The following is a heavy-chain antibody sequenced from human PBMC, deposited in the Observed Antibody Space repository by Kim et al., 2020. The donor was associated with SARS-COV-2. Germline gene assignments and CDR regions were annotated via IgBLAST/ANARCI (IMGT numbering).Heavy chain of an antibody. CDR1: GFTFDDYA. CDR3: AKLSSRDRRFAFDI. V-gene: IGHV3-9*01. Sequence: GGSLRLSCAASGFTFDDYAMHWVRQAPGKGLEWVSGISWNSGSTGYADSVKGRFTISRDNAKNSLYLQMNSLRAEDTALYYCAKLSSRDRRFAFDIWGQGTMVTVSS. D-gene: IGHD2-15*01. CDR2: ISWNSGST. J-gene: IGHJ3*02.